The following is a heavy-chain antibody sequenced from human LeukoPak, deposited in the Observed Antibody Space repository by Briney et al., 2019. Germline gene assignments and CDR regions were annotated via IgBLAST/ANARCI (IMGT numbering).Heavy chain of an antibody. J-gene: IGHJ4*02. CDR2: IDPVDSET. CDR3: ARDHEERGPYLDL. D-gene: IGHD3-10*01. Sequence: ASVKVSCKASGYPFSDYYIHWVQEAPGKGLEWMGRIDPVDSETTYAESFQGRVTFTADRSTYTIYMELNSLTFADRAVYYCARDHEERGPYLDLWGQGTQVIVSS. CDR1: GYPFSDYY. V-gene: IGHV1-69-2*01.